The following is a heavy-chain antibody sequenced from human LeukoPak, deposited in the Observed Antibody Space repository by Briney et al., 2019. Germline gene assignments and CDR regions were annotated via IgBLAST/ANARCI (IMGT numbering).Heavy chain of an antibody. V-gene: IGHV3-21*06. Sequence: GGSLRLSCTASGLTFSTSGFNWVRQAPGKGLEWVASIGPTGSDRYHADSIKGRFTISRDNANNFLYLQINRLRAEDTALYYCATETNGRHYDYWGQGTLLTVSS. CDR3: ATETNGRHYDY. CDR2: IGPTGSDR. J-gene: IGHJ4*02. D-gene: IGHD1-14*01. CDR1: GLTFSTSG.